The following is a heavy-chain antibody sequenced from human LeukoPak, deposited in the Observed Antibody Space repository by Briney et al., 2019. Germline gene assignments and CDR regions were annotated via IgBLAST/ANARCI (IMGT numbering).Heavy chain of an antibody. CDR3: ARSREYDFWSGYYDYYYYMDV. J-gene: IGHJ6*03. D-gene: IGHD3-3*01. CDR1: GYTFTGYY. V-gene: IGHV1-8*03. CDR2: INPNSGNT. Sequence: ASVKVSCKASGYTFTGYYMHWVRQAPGQGLEWMGWINPNSGNTGYAQKFQGRVTITRNTSIGTAYMELSSLRSEDTAVYYCARSREYDFWSGYYDYYYYMDVWGKGTTVTVSS.